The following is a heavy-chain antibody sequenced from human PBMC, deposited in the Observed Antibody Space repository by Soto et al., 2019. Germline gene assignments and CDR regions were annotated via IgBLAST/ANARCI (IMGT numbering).Heavy chain of an antibody. J-gene: IGHJ4*02. CDR1: GFTFSYYY. D-gene: IGHD5-18*01. V-gene: IGHV3-11*01. CDR3: ARVRPIQLWFFDDY. CDR2: ISSSGSTI. Sequence: PGGSLRLSCAASGFTFSYYYMSWIRQAPGKGLEWVSYISSSGSTIYYADSVKGRFTISRDNAKSSLYLQMNSLRAEDTAVYYCARVRPIQLWFFDDYWGQGTLVTVFS.